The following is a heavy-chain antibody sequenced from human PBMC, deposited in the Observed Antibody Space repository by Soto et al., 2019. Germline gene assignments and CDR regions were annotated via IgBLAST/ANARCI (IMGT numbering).Heavy chain of an antibody. D-gene: IGHD3-10*01. CDR3: ARESSGSGSYIFY. CDR1: GCSISSGGYY. CDR2: IYYSGST. V-gene: IGHV4-31*03. J-gene: IGHJ4*02. Sequence: SETLSLTCTVSGCSISSGGYYWSWIRQHPGKGLEWIGYIYYSGSTYYNPSLKSRVTISVDTSKNQFSPKLSSVTAADTAVYYCARESSGSGSYIFYWGQGTLVTVSS.